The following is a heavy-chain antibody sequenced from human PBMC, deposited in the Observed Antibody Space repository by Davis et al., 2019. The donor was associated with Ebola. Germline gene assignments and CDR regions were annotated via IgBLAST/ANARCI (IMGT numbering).Heavy chain of an antibody. Sequence: PGGSLRLSCAASGFTFSSDAMSWVRQAPGKGLEWVSAISGSGGSTYFADSVKGRFSVSRDNYRNTLYLQMNNLRADDTAIYYCAQWVSGSYFDSWGQGTLVTVSS. CDR1: GFTFSSDA. V-gene: IGHV3-23*01. D-gene: IGHD1-26*01. J-gene: IGHJ4*02. CDR2: ISGSGGST. CDR3: AQWVSGSYFDS.